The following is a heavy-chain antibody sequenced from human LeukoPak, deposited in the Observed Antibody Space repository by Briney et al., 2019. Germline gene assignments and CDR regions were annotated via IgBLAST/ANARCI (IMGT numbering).Heavy chain of an antibody. J-gene: IGHJ6*02. CDR1: GYTFTGYY. D-gene: IGHD7-27*01. CDR2: INPNSGGT. Sequence: RASVTVSCKASGYTFTGYYMHRVRQAPGQGLAWMGWINPNSGGTNYAQKFQGRVTMTRDTSISTAYMELSRLRSDDTAVYYCTRVELGIAYYYYGMDVWGQGTTVTVS. V-gene: IGHV1-2*02. CDR3: TRVELGIAYYYYGMDV.